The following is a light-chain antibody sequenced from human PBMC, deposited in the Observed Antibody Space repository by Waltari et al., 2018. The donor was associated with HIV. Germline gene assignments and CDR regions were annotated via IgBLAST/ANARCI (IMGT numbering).Light chain of an antibody. V-gene: IGLV2-8*01. CDR1: NSDVDMYNY. J-gene: IGLJ3*02. CDR2: AGT. CDR3: LSYAGNNNLV. Sequence: QSALTQPPSASGSPGQSVTISCTGTNSDVDMYNYVSWYQQHPGKAPQLIIYAGTWRPLGVPFPFSASQSCNTAFPTVSGLQAEDEADLYCLSYAGNNNLVFGGGTKVTVL.